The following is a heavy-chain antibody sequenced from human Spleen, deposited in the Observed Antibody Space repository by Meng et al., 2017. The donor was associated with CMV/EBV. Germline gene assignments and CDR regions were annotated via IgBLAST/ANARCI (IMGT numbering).Heavy chain of an antibody. V-gene: IGHV3-74*01. CDR1: GFTFSNYW. Sequence: SGFTFSNYWMHWVRQVPGKGLVWVSRIESDGRGREYADSVKGRFTISRDNAKNTLYLQMNSLRVEDTAVYYCARDDDINMYGGRLDPWGQGTLVTVSS. D-gene: IGHD3-10*02. J-gene: IGHJ5*02. CDR2: IESDGRGR. CDR3: ARDDDINMYGGRLDP.